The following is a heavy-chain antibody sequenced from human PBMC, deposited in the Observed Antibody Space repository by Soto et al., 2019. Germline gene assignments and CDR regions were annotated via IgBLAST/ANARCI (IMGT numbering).Heavy chain of an antibody. CDR1: GYTFTGYY. J-gene: IGHJ3*02. V-gene: IGHV1-2*02. Sequence: GASVKVSCKASGYTFTGYYMHWVRQAPGQGLEWMGWINPNSVGTNYAQKFQGRATMTRDTSISTAYMELSRLRSDDTAVYYCARGYCSSTSCYLTFDIWGQGTMVTVSS. CDR3: ARGYCSSTSCYLTFDI. CDR2: INPNSVGT. D-gene: IGHD2-2*01.